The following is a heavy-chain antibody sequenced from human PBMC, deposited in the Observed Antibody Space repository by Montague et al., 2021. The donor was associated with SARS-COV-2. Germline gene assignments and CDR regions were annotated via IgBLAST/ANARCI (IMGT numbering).Heavy chain of an antibody. Sequence: SETLSLTCTVSGGSISSFYWSWFRQPPGKGLEWIGYISDSGSTNYNPSLTSRVTMPVDTSKNQFSLKVNSVTVADTAVYYCARHYSATLPAVYWGQGTLVTVSS. D-gene: IGHD2-15*01. J-gene: IGHJ4*02. CDR1: GGSISSFY. V-gene: IGHV4-59*08. CDR3: ARHYSATLPAVY. CDR2: ISDSGST.